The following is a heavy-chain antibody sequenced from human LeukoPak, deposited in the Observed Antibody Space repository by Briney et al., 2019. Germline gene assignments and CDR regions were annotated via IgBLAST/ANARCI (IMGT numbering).Heavy chain of an antibody. CDR1: GYTFTGYY. V-gene: IGHV1-2*02. CDR2: INPNSGGT. Sequence: GASVKVSCKASGYTFTGYYMHWVRQAPGQGLEWMGWINPNSGGTNYAQKFQGRVTMTRDTSISTAYMELSRLRSDDTAVYYCARVWDRMVGATSQVDYGGQGTLVTVSS. J-gene: IGHJ4*02. D-gene: IGHD1-26*01. CDR3: ARVWDRMVGATSQVDY.